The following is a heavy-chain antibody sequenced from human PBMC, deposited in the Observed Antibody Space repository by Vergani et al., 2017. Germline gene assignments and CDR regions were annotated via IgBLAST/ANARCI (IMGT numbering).Heavy chain of an antibody. J-gene: IGHJ4*02. V-gene: IGHV1-46*01. Sequence: QVQLVQSGAEVKKPGASVKVSCKASGYTFTSYYMHWVRQAPGQGLEWMGIINPSGGSTSYAQKFQGRVTMTRDTSTSTVYMELSSLRSEDTAVYYCARDLSATYYAGSGSYYPRSNYFYYWGQGTLVTVSS. CDR3: ARDLSATYYAGSGSYYPRSNYFYY. CDR2: INPSGGST. D-gene: IGHD3-10*01. CDR1: GYTFTSYY.